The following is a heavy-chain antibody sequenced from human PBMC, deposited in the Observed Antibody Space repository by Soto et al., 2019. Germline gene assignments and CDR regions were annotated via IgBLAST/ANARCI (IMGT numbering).Heavy chain of an antibody. CDR2: IGLGSSPK. D-gene: IGHD2-2*01. J-gene: IGHJ6*02. CDR3: ARDPNIVVVPAATYYYYGMDV. CDR1: GFTFRNYA. V-gene: IGHV3-48*01. Sequence: PGGSLRLSCAASGFTFRNYAMNWVRQAPGKGLEWVSYIGLGSSPKYYADSVEGRFTISRDNAKNSLYLQMNGLRAEDTAVYYCARDPNIVVVPAATYYYYGMDVWGQGTTVTVSS.